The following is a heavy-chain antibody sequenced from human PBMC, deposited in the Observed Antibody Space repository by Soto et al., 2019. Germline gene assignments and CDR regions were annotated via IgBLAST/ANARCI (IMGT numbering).Heavy chain of an antibody. CDR2: IYTSGST. J-gene: IGHJ6*02. CDR1: GGSISSYY. V-gene: IGHV4-4*07. Sequence: PSETLSLTCTVSGGSISSYYWSWIRQPAGKGLEWIGRIYTSGSTNYNPSLKSRVTMSVDTSKNQFSLKLSSVTAADTAVYYCARGSDYGYYYYGMDVWCQGTTVTVSS. CDR3: ARGSDYGYYYYGMDV. D-gene: IGHD4-17*01.